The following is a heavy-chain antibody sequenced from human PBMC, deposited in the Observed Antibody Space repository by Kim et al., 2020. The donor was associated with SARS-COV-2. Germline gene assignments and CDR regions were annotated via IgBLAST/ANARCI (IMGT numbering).Heavy chain of an antibody. CDR3: ARATTYYYGSGSYYTLGPTVDY. J-gene: IGHJ4*02. V-gene: IGHV3-33*01. CDR1: GFTFSSYG. Sequence: GGSLRLSCAASGFTFSSYGMHWVRQAPGKGLEWVAVIWYDGSNKYYADSVKGRFTISRDNSKNTLYLQMNSLRAEDTAVYYCARATTYYYGSGSYYTLGPTVDYWGQGTLVTVSS. D-gene: IGHD3-10*01. CDR2: IWYDGSNK.